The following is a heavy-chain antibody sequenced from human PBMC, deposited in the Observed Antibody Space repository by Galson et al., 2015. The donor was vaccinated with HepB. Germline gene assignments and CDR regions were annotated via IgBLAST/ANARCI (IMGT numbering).Heavy chain of an antibody. Sequence: SLRLSCAASGFTFSDYYMSWIRQAPGKGLEWVSYISKNSRSIWYADSVKGRFTISRDNAKNSLYLQMNSLRAEDTARYYCAREPYDSWSTWGQGTLVTVSS. V-gene: IGHV3-11*01. J-gene: IGHJ4*02. CDR1: GFTFSDYY. CDR3: AREPYDSWST. CDR2: ISKNSRSI. D-gene: IGHD3-3*01.